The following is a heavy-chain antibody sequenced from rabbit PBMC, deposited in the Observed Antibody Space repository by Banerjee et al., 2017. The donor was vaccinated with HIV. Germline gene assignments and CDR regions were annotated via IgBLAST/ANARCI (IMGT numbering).Heavy chain of an antibody. CDR2: IAAGSGAT. Sequence: QSLEESGGGLVQPEGSLTLTCTASGFSFSSTYYMCWVRQAPGKGLEWIACIAAGSGATYYATWAKGRFTISRSTSLNTVDLKMTSLTAADTATYFCARDAGSSYYTYYFNLWGPGTLVTVS. CDR3: ARDAGSSYYTYYFNL. J-gene: IGHJ4*01. D-gene: IGHD8-1*01. V-gene: IGHV1S43*01. CDR1: GFSFSSTYY.